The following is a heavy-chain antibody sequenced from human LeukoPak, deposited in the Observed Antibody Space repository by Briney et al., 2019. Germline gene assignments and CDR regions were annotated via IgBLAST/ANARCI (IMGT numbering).Heavy chain of an antibody. CDR2: IYYSGST. D-gene: IGHD2-15*01. CDR3: ARDQDVAGLPDY. J-gene: IGHJ4*02. Sequence: PSETPSLTCTVSGGSISSYYWSWIRQPPGKGLEWIGYIYYSGSTNYNPSLKSRVTISVDTSKNQFSLKLSSVTAADTAVYYCARDQDVAGLPDYWGQGTLVTVSS. CDR1: GGSISSYY. V-gene: IGHV4-59*01.